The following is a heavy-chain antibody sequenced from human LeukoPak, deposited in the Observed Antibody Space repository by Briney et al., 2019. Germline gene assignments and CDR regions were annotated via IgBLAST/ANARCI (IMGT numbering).Heavy chain of an antibody. Sequence: ASVKVSCKASGYTFISYAMNWVRQAPGQGLEWMGWINTNTGNSTYAQGFTGRFVFSLDTSVTTAYLQISSLKAEDTAMYYCARINLREYSSGWSLDYWGQGTLVTVSS. CDR2: INTNTGNS. CDR3: ARINLREYSSGWSLDY. J-gene: IGHJ4*02. D-gene: IGHD6-19*01. V-gene: IGHV7-4-1*02. CDR1: GYTFISYA.